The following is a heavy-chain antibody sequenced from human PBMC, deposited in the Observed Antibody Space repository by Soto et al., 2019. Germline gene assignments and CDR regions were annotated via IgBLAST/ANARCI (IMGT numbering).Heavy chain of an antibody. CDR3: AHWRRDRGIITPTS. CDR2: IYWDDDK. V-gene: IGHV2-5*02. CDR1: GFSLSTNGVS. J-gene: IGHJ5*02. D-gene: IGHD3-10*01. Sequence: QITLKESGPTLVKPTQTLTLTCTFSGFSLSTNGVSVGWIRQPPGKPLEWLALIYWDDDKRYSPSLKNRLTITKDTSKNQVVLTMTNIDPVDTATYYCAHWRRDRGIITPTSWGQGTPVTVSS.